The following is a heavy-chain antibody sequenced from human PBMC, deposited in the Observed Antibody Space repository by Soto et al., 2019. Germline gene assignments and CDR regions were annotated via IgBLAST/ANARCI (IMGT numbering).Heavy chain of an antibody. Sequence: QVQLQESGPGVVKPSQTLSLTCTVSGGSIRNGYHYWSWIRQLPGKGLEWIGNIYYTGSTSYNPSLKSRVTISIDTSQTQLSLKLRSVVAAVTAIYYCAKNDRTRPWFDLWGQGTLVTVSS. CDR1: GGSIRNGYHY. J-gene: IGHJ5*02. CDR3: AKNDRTRPWFDL. CDR2: IYYTGST. D-gene: IGHD3-22*01. V-gene: IGHV4-31*03.